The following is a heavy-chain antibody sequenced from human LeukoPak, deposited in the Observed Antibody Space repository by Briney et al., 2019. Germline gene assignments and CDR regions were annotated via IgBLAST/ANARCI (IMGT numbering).Heavy chain of an antibody. Sequence: GGSLRLSCAASGFSFATNWMHWVRQVPGKGLMWVARINSDGTSTNYADPVKGRFTISRDNAKSTLYLQMNSLRAEDSGVYYCAGSAVRRFGDLAYWSLGRLVTVTS. CDR3: AGSAVRRFGDLAY. D-gene: IGHD3-10*01. J-gene: IGHJ4*02. CDR1: GFSFATNW. V-gene: IGHV3-74*01. CDR2: INSDGTST.